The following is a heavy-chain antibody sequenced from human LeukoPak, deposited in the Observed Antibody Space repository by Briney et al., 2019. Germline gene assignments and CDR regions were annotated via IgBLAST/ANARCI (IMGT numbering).Heavy chain of an antibody. J-gene: IGHJ3*02. CDR3: AKRAAYYYDSSGYYLDAFDI. D-gene: IGHD3-22*01. Sequence: GGSLRLSCAASGFTFSSYAMSWVRQATGKGLEWVSAISGSGGSTYYADSVKGRFTISRDNSKNTLYLQMNSLRAEDTAVYYCAKRAAYYYDSSGYYLDAFDIWGQGTMVTVSS. CDR2: ISGSGGST. CDR1: GFTFSSYA. V-gene: IGHV3-23*01.